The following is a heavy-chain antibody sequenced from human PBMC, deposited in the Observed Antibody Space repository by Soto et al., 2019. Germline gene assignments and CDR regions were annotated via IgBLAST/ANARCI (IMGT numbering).Heavy chain of an antibody. CDR2: IYHSGST. J-gene: IGHJ5*02. V-gene: IGHV4-30-2*01. CDR1: GGSISSGGYS. Sequence: SETLSLTCAVSGGSISSGGYSWSWIRQPPGKGLEWIGYIYHSGSTYYNPSLKSRVTISVDRSKNQFSLKLSSVTAADTAVYYCARQVDYGDYFGEPSWFDPWAREPWSPSPQ. CDR3: ARQVDYGDYFGEPSWFDP. D-gene: IGHD4-17*01.